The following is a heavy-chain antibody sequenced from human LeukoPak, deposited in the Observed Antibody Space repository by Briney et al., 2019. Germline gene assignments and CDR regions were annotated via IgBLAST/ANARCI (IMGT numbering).Heavy chain of an antibody. D-gene: IGHD4-17*01. CDR3: AKDNPPYGDYVFDY. Sequence: PGGSLRLSCAASGFTFSSYGMHWARQAPGKGLEWVAVIWYDGSNKYYADSVKGRFTISRDNSKNTLYLQMNSLRAEDTAVYYCAKDNPPYGDYVFDYWGQGTLVTVSS. CDR2: IWYDGSNK. V-gene: IGHV3-33*06. CDR1: GFTFSSYG. J-gene: IGHJ4*02.